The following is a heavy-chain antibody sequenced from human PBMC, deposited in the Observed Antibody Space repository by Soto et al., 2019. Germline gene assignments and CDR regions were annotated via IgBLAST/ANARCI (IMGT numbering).Heavy chain of an antibody. CDR2: ISGSGGST. Sequence: PVGSLRLSCAASGFTFNNYAMSWVRQAPGKGLEWVSAISGSGGSTYYADSVKGRFTISRDNSKNTLYLQMNSLRAEDTAVYYCVKDYGEVFYWYFDLWGRGTLVTVSS. D-gene: IGHD4-17*01. CDR1: GFTFNNYA. J-gene: IGHJ2*01. V-gene: IGHV3-23*01. CDR3: VKDYGEVFYWYFDL.